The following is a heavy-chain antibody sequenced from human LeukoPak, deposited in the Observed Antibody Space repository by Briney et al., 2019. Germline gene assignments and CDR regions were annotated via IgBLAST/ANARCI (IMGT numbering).Heavy chain of an antibody. V-gene: IGHV4-4*02. D-gene: IGHD6-19*01. CDR1: GFSFSNYW. Sequence: GSLRLSCTASGFSFSNYWMSWVRQPPGKGLEWIGEIYHSGSTNYNPSLKSRVTISVDKSKNQFSLKLSSVTAADTAVYYCATRSRAWLVIDYWGQGTLVTVSS. CDR3: ATRSRAWLVIDY. CDR2: IYHSGST. J-gene: IGHJ4*02.